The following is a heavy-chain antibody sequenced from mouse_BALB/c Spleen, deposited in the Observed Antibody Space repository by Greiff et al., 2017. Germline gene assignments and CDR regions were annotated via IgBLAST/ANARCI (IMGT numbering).Heavy chain of an antibody. CDR2: ISSGGSYT. J-gene: IGHJ3*01. V-gene: IGHV5-6-4*01. Sequence: DVKLVESGGGLVKPGGSLKLSCAASGFTFSSYTMSWVRQTPEKRLEWVATISSGGSYTYYPDSVKGRFTISRDNAKNTLYLQMSSLKSEDTAMYYCTRDWFDGYYTWFAYWGQGTLVTVSA. D-gene: IGHD2-3*01. CDR1: GFTFSSYT. CDR3: TRDWFDGYYTWFAY.